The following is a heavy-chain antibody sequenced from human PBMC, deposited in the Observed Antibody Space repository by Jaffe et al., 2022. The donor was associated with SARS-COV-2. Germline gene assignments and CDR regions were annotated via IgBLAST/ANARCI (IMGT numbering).Heavy chain of an antibody. J-gene: IGHJ3*02. CDR2: IFYTGST. V-gene: IGHV4-59*01. CDR1: GGSINNNY. Sequence: QVQLQESGPGLVKPSETLSLTCTVSGGSINNNYWSYIRQPPGKGLEWIGYIFYTGSTAYNPSLKSRVTISVDTSKNQFSLKLSSVTAADTAVYYCTRDLLISSYYYYAFDIWGQGTMVTVSS. CDR3: TRDLLISSYYYYAFDI. D-gene: IGHD3-22*01.